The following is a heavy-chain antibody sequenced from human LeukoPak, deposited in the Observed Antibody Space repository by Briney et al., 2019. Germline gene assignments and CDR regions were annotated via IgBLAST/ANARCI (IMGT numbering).Heavy chain of an antibody. V-gene: IGHV4-39*01. CDR1: GGSIRSTSHY. D-gene: IGHD1-26*01. CDR2: IYYSGAT. CDR3: ARHLSGSYSFDY. J-gene: IGHJ4*02. Sequence: SETLSLTCTVSGGSIRSTSHYWGWVRRPPGKGLEWIGSIYYSGATYYNPSLKSRVTFSLDTSKKQLSLKLTSVTAADTAVYYCARHLSGSYSFDYWGQGTLVTVSS.